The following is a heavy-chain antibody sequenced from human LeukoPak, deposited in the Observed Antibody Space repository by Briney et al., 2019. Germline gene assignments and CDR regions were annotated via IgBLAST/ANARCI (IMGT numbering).Heavy chain of an antibody. CDR1: GYTFTGYY. D-gene: IGHD3-22*01. CDR2: INPNSGGT. CDR3: AREDDSSGYYLGDDY. Sequence: ASVKVSCKASGYTFTGYYMHWVRQAPGQGLEWMGWINPNSGGTNYAQKFQGRVTMTRDTSNSTAYMELSRLRSDDTAVYYCAREDDSSGYYLGDDYWGQGTLVTVSS. V-gene: IGHV1-2*02. J-gene: IGHJ4*02.